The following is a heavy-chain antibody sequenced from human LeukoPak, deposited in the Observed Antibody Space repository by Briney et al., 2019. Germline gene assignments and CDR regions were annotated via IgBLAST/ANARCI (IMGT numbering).Heavy chain of an antibody. D-gene: IGHD3-22*01. V-gene: IGHV3-23*01. CDR1: GFTFSSYA. CDR2: SGDNT. Sequence: PGGSLRLSCAASGFTFSSYAMSWVRQAPGKGLEWVSSSGDNTRYADSVKGRFTISRDNSKNTLDLQMNSLRAEDTAVYYCAKSWRYYDSSNYYAFDIWGQGTMVTVSS. J-gene: IGHJ3*02. CDR3: AKSWRYYDSSNYYAFDI.